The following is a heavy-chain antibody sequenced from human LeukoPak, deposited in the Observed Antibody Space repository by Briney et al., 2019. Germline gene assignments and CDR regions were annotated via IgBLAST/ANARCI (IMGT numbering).Heavy chain of an antibody. CDR2: ISDSGSAT. V-gene: IGHV3-23*01. CDR3: ARPKGTGNDY. J-gene: IGHJ4*02. CDR1: GFSFSSYA. Sequence: GGSLRLSCAASGFSFSSYAMVWVRQAPGKGLEWVSSISDSGSATYYADFVRGRFTISRDNSKNTLSLQLNSLRAEDTAVYYCARPKGTGNDYWGQGTLVTVSS. D-gene: IGHD1-14*01.